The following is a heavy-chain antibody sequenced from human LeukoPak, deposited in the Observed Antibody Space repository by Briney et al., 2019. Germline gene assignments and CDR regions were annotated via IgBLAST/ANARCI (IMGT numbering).Heavy chain of an antibody. J-gene: IGHJ4*02. Sequence: GGPLRLSCAASGFTFSNYAVSWVRQAPGKGLDWVSAITGSGGNTYYADSVKGRFTISRDNSKNTLYLQMNSLRAEDTAVYYCAKWGDYDVLTGYYVSDYWGQGALVTVSS. CDR2: ITGSGGNT. V-gene: IGHV3-23*01. CDR3: AKWGDYDVLTGYYVSDY. CDR1: GFTFSNYA. D-gene: IGHD3-9*01.